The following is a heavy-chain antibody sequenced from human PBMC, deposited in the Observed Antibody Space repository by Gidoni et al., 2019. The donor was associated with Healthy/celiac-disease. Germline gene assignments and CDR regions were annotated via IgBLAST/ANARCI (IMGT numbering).Heavy chain of an antibody. CDR2: IIPIFGTA. D-gene: IGHD6-19*01. Sequence: QVQLVQSGAAVKKPGSSVKVSCKASASTFSSYAISWGRQAPGQGLEWMGGIIPIFGTANYAPKFQGRVTITADESTSTAYMELSSLRSEDTAVYYCARTSQAGLARGRDYFDYWGQGTLVTVSS. CDR3: ARTSQAGLARGRDYFDY. J-gene: IGHJ4*02. V-gene: IGHV1-69*01. CDR1: ASTFSSYA.